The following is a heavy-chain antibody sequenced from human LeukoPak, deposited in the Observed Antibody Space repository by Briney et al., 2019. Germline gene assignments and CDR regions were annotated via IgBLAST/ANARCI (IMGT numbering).Heavy chain of an antibody. J-gene: IGHJ5*02. Sequence: GGSLRLSWAASGFTFTSYAMNWVRQAPGKGLEWVSSISSTSDYIYYTDSVKGRFTFSRDNSQNSLYLQMKSLRVEATALYYCARHYYGSGLQGWFDHWGQGNQVTVSS. CDR1: GFTFTSYA. CDR2: ISSTSDYI. V-gene: IGHV3-21*01. D-gene: IGHD3-10*01. CDR3: ARHYYGSGLQGWFDH.